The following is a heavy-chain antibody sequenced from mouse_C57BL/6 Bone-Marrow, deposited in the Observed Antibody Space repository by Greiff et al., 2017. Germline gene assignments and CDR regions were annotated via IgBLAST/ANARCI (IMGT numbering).Heavy chain of an antibody. CDR3: TTGATVVYFDY. D-gene: IGHD1-1*01. CDR1: GFNIKDDY. J-gene: IGHJ2*01. CDR2: IDPENGDT. V-gene: IGHV14-4*01. Sequence: EVQLQQSGAELVRPGASVKLSCTASGFNIKDDYMHWVKQRPEQGLEWIGWIDPENGDTEYASKFQGKATITADTSSNTAYLQRSSLTSEDTAVYYCTTGATVVYFDYWGQSTTLTVSS.